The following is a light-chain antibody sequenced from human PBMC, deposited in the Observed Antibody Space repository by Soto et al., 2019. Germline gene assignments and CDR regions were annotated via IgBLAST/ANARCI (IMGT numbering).Light chain of an antibody. Sequence: QSVLTQPPSVSGAPGQRVTISCTGSSSNIGAGYDVHWYQQLPGTAPKLLIYGNSNRPSGVPDRFSGSKSGTSASLAITGLQAEDEAGYYWQCYVSGLSRVFGGGTKLTVL. CDR2: GNS. J-gene: IGLJ2*01. CDR1: SSNIGAGYD. CDR3: QCYVSGLSRV. V-gene: IGLV1-40*01.